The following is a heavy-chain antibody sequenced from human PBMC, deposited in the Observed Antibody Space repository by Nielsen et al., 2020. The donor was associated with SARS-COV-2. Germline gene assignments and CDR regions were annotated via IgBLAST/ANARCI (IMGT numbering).Heavy chain of an antibody. Sequence: SETLSLTCTVSGGSISSSSYYWGWIRQPPGKGLEWIGSIYYSGSTYYNPSLKSRVTISVDTSKNQFSLKLSSVTAADTAVYYCARVKTSLGWFDPWGQGTLVTVSS. J-gene: IGHJ5*02. CDR2: IYYSGST. CDR1: GGSISSSSYY. V-gene: IGHV4-39*01. D-gene: IGHD7-27*01. CDR3: ARVKTSLGWFDP.